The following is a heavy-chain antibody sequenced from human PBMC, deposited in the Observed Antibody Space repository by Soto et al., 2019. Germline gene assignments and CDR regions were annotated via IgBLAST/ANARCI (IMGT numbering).Heavy chain of an antibody. CDR3: ARVPASLDP. CDR2: RNPTSGRT. CDR1: GYSFITYD. Sequence: QVQLVQSGAEVRKPGASVKVSCKAAGYSFITYDINWVRQAAGQGLEWMGWRNPTSGRTGCAQKLQGRLTMTMDTCSSTAYMALSSLTSDDTDVYYCARVPASLDPWGQGTLVTVSS. J-gene: IGHJ5*02. V-gene: IGHV1-8*01.